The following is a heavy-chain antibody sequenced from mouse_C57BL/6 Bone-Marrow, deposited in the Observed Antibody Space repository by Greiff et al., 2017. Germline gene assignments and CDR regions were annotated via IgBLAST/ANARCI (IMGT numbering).Heavy chain of an antibody. V-gene: IGHV1-54*01. CDR2: INPVSGGT. D-gene: IGHD4-1*01. J-gene: IGHJ4*01. CDR3: AKLGPSYYAMDY. CDR1: GYAFTNYL. Sequence: QVQLQQSGAELVRPGTSVKVSCKASGYAFTNYLIEWVKQRPGQGLEWIGVINPVSGGTNYNEKFKGKATLTADNSSSTAYMQLLSLTSEDSAVYFCAKLGPSYYAMDYWDRGTSVTVSS.